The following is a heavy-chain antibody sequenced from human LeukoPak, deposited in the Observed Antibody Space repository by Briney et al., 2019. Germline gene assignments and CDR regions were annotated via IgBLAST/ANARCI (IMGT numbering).Heavy chain of an antibody. CDR1: GGSISSSSYY. CDR3: ATREVAGPRKYYYYGMDV. V-gene: IGHV4-39*07. CDR2: IYYSGST. D-gene: IGHD6-19*01. J-gene: IGHJ6*02. Sequence: SETLSLTCTVSGGSISSSSYYWGWIRQPPGKGLEWIGSIYYSGSTYYNPSLKSRVTISVDTSKNQFSLKLSSVTAADTAVYYCATREVAGPRKYYYYGMDVWGQGTTVTVSS.